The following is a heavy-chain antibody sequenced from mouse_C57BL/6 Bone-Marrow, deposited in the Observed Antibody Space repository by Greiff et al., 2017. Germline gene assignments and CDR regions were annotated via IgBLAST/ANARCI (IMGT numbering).Heavy chain of an antibody. CDR3: AREIYYYGSSPWYFDV. D-gene: IGHD1-1*01. V-gene: IGHV1-9*01. J-gene: IGHJ1*03. Sequence: VKLVESGAELMKPGASVKLSCKATGYTFTGYWIEWVKQRPGHGLEWIGEILPGSGSTNYNEKFKGKATFTADTSSNTAYMQLSSLTTEDSAIYYCAREIYYYGSSPWYFDVWGTGTTVTVSS. CDR1: GYTFTGYW. CDR2: ILPGSGST.